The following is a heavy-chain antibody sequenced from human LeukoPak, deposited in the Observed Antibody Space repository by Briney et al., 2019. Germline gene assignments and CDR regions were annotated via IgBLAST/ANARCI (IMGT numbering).Heavy chain of an antibody. CDR3: TRNASPDY. Sequence: SQTLSLTCTVSGVSVGSGDYFWSWIRQPPGKGLEWIGYIYFSGSTDSNPSLESRVTVSIDTSKTQFSLKLRSVTAADTAVYYCTRNASPDYWGQGILVTVSS. D-gene: IGHD1-14*01. CDR1: GVSVGSGDYF. J-gene: IGHJ4*02. CDR2: IYFSGST. V-gene: IGHV4-30-4*08.